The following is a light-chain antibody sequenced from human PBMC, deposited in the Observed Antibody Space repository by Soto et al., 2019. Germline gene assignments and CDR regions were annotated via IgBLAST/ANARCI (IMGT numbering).Light chain of an antibody. Sequence: QSALTQPRSVSGSPGQSVTISCTGTSSDIGGYNYVSWYHHHPGKAPKILIFDVSKRPSGVPDRFSGSKSGNTASLTISGLQAEDDADYYCCSVAGSHVVFGGGTKVTVL. CDR2: DVS. J-gene: IGLJ2*01. V-gene: IGLV2-11*01. CDR1: SSDIGGYNY. CDR3: CSVAGSHVV.